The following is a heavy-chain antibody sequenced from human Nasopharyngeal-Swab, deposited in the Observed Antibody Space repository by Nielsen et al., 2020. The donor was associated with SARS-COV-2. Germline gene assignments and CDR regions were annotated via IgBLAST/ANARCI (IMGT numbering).Heavy chain of an antibody. J-gene: IGHJ5*02. CDR2: INQDGSEI. Sequence: GESLKISCSASGFTFTNYLLTWVRQAPGKGLEWVANINQDGSEILYLDSVKGRFTISRDNAKNSLHLQMNSLRPDDTAVYYCARPIHTTRPYWFDPWGQGALVTVSS. V-gene: IGHV3-7*03. CDR1: GFTFTNYL. D-gene: IGHD1-14*01. CDR3: ARPIHTTRPYWFDP.